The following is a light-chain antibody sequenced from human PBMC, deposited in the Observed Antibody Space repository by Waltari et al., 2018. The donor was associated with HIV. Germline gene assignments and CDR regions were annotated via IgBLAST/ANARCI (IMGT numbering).Light chain of an antibody. CDR1: LLSKKP. Sequence: ELTQPPSLSVSPGQAASITCSGALLSKKPAYWSQQKSGHAPALVIYEDDKRPSGIPQRFSASASHTLATLTISGAQLEDEAVYFCYSPDGTPDRRGVFGGGTTLTVL. J-gene: IGLJ2*01. V-gene: IGLV3-10*01. CDR3: YSPDGTPDRRGV. CDR2: EDD.